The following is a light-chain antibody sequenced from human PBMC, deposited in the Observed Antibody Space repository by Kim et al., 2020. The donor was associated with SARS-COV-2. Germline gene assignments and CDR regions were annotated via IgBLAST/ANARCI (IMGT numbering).Light chain of an antibody. J-gene: IGLJ3*02. Sequence: TATPAGTGKGNYVGNQAAAWLQQRRGQPPKLLSYRNNNRPAGISERLSASRAGNTASLTITGLQPEDEADYYCSAWDSSLSAWVFGGGTQLTVL. CDR2: RNN. CDR1: GNYVGNQA. V-gene: IGLV10-54*01. CDR3: SAWDSSLSAWV.